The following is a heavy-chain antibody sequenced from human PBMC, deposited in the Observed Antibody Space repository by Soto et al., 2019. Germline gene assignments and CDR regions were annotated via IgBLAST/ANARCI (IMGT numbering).Heavy chain of an antibody. CDR1: GFTFINYA. J-gene: IGHJ4*02. CDR3: AKTYSSGAIAHS. CDR2: ISGTGDST. Sequence: VQLLESGGGLVQPGGSLRLSCSASGFTFINYAMRWVRQAPGKGLEWVSSISGTGDSTYYADSVRGRFTVSRDNSKNTLYLQMNSLGAEDTAIYYCAKTYSSGAIAHSWGQGTLVTVSS. V-gene: IGHV3-23*01. D-gene: IGHD6-19*01.